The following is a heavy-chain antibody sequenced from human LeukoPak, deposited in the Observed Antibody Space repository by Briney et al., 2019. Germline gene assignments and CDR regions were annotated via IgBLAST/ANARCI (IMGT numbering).Heavy chain of an antibody. CDR2: INPSGGST. CDR1: GYSFISIH. V-gene: IGHV1-46*01. D-gene: IGHD3-9*01. CDR3: ATDQRYAFDY. J-gene: IGHJ4*02. Sequence: GASVKVSCKPSGYSFISIHIHRVRHAPGPGLEWMGIINPSGGSTTYSQKFQGRVTMTRDTSASTVYLELSSLRSEDTAVYYCATDQRYAFDYWGQGILVTVSS.